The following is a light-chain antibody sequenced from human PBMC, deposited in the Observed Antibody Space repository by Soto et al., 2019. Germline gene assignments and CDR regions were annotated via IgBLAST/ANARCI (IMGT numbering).Light chain of an antibody. Sequence: ETVLTQSPGTLSLSPGERATLSCRASQSITNNYLAWYQQKPGQAPRLLIYGASSSVTGIPDRFSGSGSGTDFTLTISRLEPEDFAVYDCQQYHTSPITFGRGTRLESK. CDR1: QSITNNY. J-gene: IGKJ5*01. V-gene: IGKV3-20*01. CDR3: QQYHTSPIT. CDR2: GAS.